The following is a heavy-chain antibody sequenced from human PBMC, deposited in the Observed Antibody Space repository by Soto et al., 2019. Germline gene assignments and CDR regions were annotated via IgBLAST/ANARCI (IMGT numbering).Heavy chain of an antibody. CDR2: ISAYNGNT. D-gene: IGHD2-2*01. CDR3: ARDLREYCSSTSCYQWFDP. J-gene: IGHJ5*02. Sequence: QVQLVQSGAEVKKPGASVKVSCKASGYTFTSYGISWVRQAPGQGLEWMGWISAYNGNTNYEQKLQGRVTMTTDTSTSTAYMELRSLRSDDTAVYYCARDLREYCSSTSCYQWFDPWGQGTLVTVSS. CDR1: GYTFTSYG. V-gene: IGHV1-18*04.